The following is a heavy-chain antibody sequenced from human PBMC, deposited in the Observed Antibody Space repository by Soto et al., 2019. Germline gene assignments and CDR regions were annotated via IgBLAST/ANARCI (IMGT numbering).Heavy chain of an antibody. J-gene: IGHJ1*01. CDR1: GFTFSSYW. D-gene: IGHD3-22*01. Sequence: PGGSLRLSCAASGFTFSSYWMHWVRQDPGKGLVWVSRINSDGSSTAYADSVKGRFTISRDNAKNTVYLQMNSVRAEDTAVYYCARSSDSSGFILPRWGQGTLVTVSS. V-gene: IGHV3-74*01. CDR3: ARSSDSSGFILPR. CDR2: INSDGSST.